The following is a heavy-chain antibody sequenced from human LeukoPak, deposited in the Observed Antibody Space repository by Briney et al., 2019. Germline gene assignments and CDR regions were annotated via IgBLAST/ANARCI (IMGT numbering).Heavy chain of an antibody. CDR3: AKESLPHRGYYFDS. J-gene: IGHJ4*02. D-gene: IGHD2-21*01. CDR1: GFTFSAYA. Sequence: GGSLRLSCAASGFTFSAYAMGWVRQAPGEGLGWVSAISEDGGARLYADSVKGRFTISRDNSENTVSLQVNSLRAGDTAVYFCAKESLPHRGYYFDSWGRGTLITVSS. CDR2: ISEDGGAR. V-gene: IGHV3-23*01.